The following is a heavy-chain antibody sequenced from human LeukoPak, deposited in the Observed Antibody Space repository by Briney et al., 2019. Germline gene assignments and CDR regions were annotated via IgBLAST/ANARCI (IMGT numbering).Heavy chain of an antibody. J-gene: IGHJ4*02. D-gene: IGHD3-22*01. CDR2: IYSGGST. CDR1: GFTVSSNY. Sequence: GGSLRLSCAASGFTVSSNYMSWVRQAPGKGLEWVSVIYSGGSTYYADSVKGRFTISRDYSKNTVYLQMNSLRAEDTAVYYCASSSYDSSGYYDYWGQGTLVTVSS. CDR3: ASSSYDSSGYYDY. V-gene: IGHV3-66*01.